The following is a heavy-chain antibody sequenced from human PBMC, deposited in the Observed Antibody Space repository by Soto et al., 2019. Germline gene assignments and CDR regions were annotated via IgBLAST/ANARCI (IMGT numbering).Heavy chain of an antibody. V-gene: IGHV4-34*01. D-gene: IGHD2-2*01. Sequence: QVQLQQWGAGLLKPSETLSLTCAVYGGSFRGYYWSWIRQPPGKGLEWIGEINHSGSTNYNPSLKGRVTISVDTSKNQLSLKLSSVTAADTAVYYCAREGHCSSTGCPGDYWGQGTLVTVSS. J-gene: IGHJ4*02. CDR1: GGSFRGYY. CDR2: INHSGST. CDR3: AREGHCSSTGCPGDY.